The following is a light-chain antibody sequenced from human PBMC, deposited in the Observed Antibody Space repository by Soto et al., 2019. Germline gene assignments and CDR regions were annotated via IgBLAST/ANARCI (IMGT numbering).Light chain of an antibody. V-gene: IGKV3-15*01. CDR1: QSVSSS. CDR2: GTS. J-gene: IGKJ4*01. CDR3: QQYDNWHSVT. Sequence: IVMSKSPATLSVSQRERVTLSCTASQSVSSSLAWYHQKPGRSPRLLMYGTSARATGIPATFSGSGSGTEFTLTISSLQSEDDAIYYCQQYDNWHSVTFGGGTKVDI.